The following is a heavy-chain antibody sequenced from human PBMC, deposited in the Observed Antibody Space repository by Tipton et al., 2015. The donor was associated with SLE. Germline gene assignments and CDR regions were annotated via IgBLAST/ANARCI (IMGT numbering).Heavy chain of an antibody. D-gene: IGHD3-3*01. CDR1: GFTFSSYS. CDR2: ISSSSGTI. J-gene: IGHJ3*02. CDR3: AKPLWSGYRDAFDI. Sequence: SLRLSCAASGFTFSSYSMNWVRQAPGKGLEWVSYISSSSGTIYYADSVKGRFTISRDNSKNTLYLQMNSLRAEDTAVYYCAKPLWSGYRDAFDIWGQGTMVTVSS. V-gene: IGHV3-48*01.